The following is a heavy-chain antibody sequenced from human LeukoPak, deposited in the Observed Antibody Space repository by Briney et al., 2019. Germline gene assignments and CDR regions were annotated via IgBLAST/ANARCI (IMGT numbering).Heavy chain of an antibody. CDR3: AGRRVLDASFDY. CDR1: GFSFSNYE. D-gene: IGHD3-16*01. Sequence: GGSLRLSCAASGFSFSNYEMNWVRQAPGKGLEWVSVIYSGDNTYYVESVKGRFTISRDNSKNTLFLQMNRLRAEDTAVYYCAGRRVLDASFDYWGQGTLVTVSS. V-gene: IGHV3-66*02. J-gene: IGHJ4*02. CDR2: IYSGDNT.